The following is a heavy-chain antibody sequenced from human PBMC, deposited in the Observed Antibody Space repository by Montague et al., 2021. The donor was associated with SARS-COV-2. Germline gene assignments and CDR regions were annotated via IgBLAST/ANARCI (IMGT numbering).Heavy chain of an antibody. CDR3: ARGVDWLSHYYYYGMDV. Sequence: TLSLTCTVSGGSISSGGYYWSWIRQHPGKGLVWIVYIYYSGSTYYNPSLQSRVTISVDTSKNQFSLKLSSVTAADTAVYYCARGVDWLSHYYYYGMDVWGQGTTVTVSS. CDR1: GGSISSGGYY. J-gene: IGHJ6*02. D-gene: IGHD3-9*01. V-gene: IGHV4-31*03. CDR2: IYYSGST.